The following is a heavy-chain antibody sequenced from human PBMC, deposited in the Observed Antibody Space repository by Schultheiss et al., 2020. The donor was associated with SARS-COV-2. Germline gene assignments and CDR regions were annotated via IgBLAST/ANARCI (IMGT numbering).Heavy chain of an antibody. D-gene: IGHD5-18*01. CDR2: IYYSGST. Sequence: SETLSLTCTVSGGSISSYYWSWIRQPPGKGLEWIGYIYYSGSTNYNPSLKSRVTISVDTSKNQFSLKLSSVTAADTAVYYCARHTGYSYGLDYWGQGTLVTVSS. CDR1: GGSISSYY. J-gene: IGHJ4*02. CDR3: ARHTGYSYGLDY. V-gene: IGHV4-59*08.